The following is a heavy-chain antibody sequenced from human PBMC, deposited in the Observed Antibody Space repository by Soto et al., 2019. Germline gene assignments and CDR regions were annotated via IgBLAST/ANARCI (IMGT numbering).Heavy chain of an antibody. V-gene: IGHV3-23*01. Sequence: GGSLRLSCAASGFSFAGYALTWVRLAPGKGLEWVASISSGGGSTYYADSVKGRFSISRDNSNRMVYLQMGSLTAGDTAVYYCAKTETFNGYYNAFDYWGQGTRVTVSS. CDR3: AKTETFNGYYNAFDY. D-gene: IGHD3-9*01. CDR1: GFSFAGYA. CDR2: ISSGGGST. J-gene: IGHJ4*02.